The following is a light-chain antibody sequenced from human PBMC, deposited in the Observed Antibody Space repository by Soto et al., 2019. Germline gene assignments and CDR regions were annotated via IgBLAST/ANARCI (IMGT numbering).Light chain of an antibody. CDR2: EGS. Sequence: QSVLTQPASVSGSPGQSITISCTGTSSDVGSYNLVSWYQQHPGKAPKLMIYEGSKRPSGVSNRFSGSKSGNTASLTTSGLQAEDEADYYCCSYAGSSTSPYVFGTGTKVTVL. J-gene: IGLJ1*01. CDR3: CSYAGSSTSPYV. V-gene: IGLV2-23*01. CDR1: SSDVGSYNL.